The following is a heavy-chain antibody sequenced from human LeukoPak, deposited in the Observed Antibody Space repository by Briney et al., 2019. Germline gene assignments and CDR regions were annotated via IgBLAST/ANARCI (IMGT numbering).Heavy chain of an antibody. V-gene: IGHV1-8*03. D-gene: IGHD2-2*01. J-gene: IGHJ6*03. CDR2: MNPNSGNT. CDR3: AGGSSWGGYYYYYMDV. CDR1: GYTFTSYD. Sequence: ASVKVSCKASGYTFTSYDINWVRQATGQGLEWMGWMNPNSGNTGYAQKFQGRVTITRNTSISTAYMELSSLRSEDTAVYYCAGGSSWGGYYYYYMDVWGKGTTVTVSS.